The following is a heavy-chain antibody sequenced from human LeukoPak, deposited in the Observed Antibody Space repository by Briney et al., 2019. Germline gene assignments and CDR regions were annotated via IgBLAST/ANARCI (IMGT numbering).Heavy chain of an antibody. J-gene: IGHJ4*02. CDR1: GLTFTSSA. Sequence: SVKVSCKASGLTFTSSAMQWVRQSRGQRLEWIGWIVVGSGNTNYAQKFQERVTITRDMSTSTAYMELSSLRSEDTAVYYCAATLGYCSGGSCFALPDYWGQGTLVTVSS. CDR2: IVVGSGNT. V-gene: IGHV1-58*02. D-gene: IGHD2-15*01. CDR3: AATLGYCSGGSCFALPDY.